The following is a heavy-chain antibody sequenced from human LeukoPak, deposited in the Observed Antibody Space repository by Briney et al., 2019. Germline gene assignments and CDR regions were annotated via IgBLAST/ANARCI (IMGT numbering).Heavy chain of an antibody. CDR2: IYYSGST. CDR1: GGSISSSSYY. Sequence: SETLSLTCTVSGGSISSSSYYWGWIRQPPGKGLEWIGSIYYSGSTYYHPSLQSLFSKTVNTSKNQFSLKLSSEAAADTAWEYWARYSIVWTLNWFDPWGQGTLVTVSS. CDR3: ARYSIVWTLNWFDP. D-gene: IGHD6-19*01. J-gene: IGHJ5*02. V-gene: IGHV4-39*01.